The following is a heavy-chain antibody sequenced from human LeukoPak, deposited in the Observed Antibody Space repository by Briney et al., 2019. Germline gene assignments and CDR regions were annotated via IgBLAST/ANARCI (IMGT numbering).Heavy chain of an antibody. J-gene: IGHJ4*02. D-gene: IGHD6-13*01. CDR1: GGSISSYY. V-gene: IGHV4-4*09. CDR2: IYTSGST. Sequence: SETLSLTRTVSGGSISSYYWSWIRQPPGKGLELIGYIYTSGSTNYNHSLKSRVTISVDTSKNQFSLKLSSVTAADTAVYYCARHVRSSWTFDYWGQGTLVTVSS. CDR3: ARHVRSSWTFDY.